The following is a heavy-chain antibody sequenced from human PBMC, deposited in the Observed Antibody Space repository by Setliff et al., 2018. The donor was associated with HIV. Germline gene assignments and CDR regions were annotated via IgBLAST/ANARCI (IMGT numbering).Heavy chain of an antibody. CDR1: GYTLAELS. CDR3: ATLRSSWTGYFDS. CDR2: IDPKDGET. J-gene: IGHJ4*02. V-gene: IGHV1-24*01. Sequence: GSAEKVSYKLSGYTLAELSIHWVRQAPGKGLEWMGGIDPKDGETIYAQKLQGRVTMTEGTSTDFAYMDLSSLRSEDMAVYYGATLRSSWTGYFDSWGQGTLVTVSS. D-gene: IGHD6-13*01.